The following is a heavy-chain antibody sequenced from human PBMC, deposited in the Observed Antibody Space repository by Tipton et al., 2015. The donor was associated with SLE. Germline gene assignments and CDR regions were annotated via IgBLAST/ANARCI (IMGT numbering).Heavy chain of an antibody. J-gene: IGHJ4*02. CDR2: MHHNGST. CDR3: ATGHFDY. CDR1: LYSIGSGFY. Sequence: TLSLTCTVSLYSIGSGFYWDWVRRPPGKGLEWIATMHHNGSTYYNPSLRSRVTISMDTSRNQFSLRLKSVTAADAAVYYCATGHFDYRGQGSLVTVSS. V-gene: IGHV4-38-2*02. D-gene: IGHD1-14*01.